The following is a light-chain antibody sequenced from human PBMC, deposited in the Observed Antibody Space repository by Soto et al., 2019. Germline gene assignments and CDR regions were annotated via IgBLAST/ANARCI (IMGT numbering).Light chain of an antibody. Sequence: QSVLTQPPSVSGAPGQRVTISCTGSSSNIGAGYDVHWYQQLPGTAPKPLIYGNSNRPSGVPDRFSGSKSGTSASLAITGLQAEDEADYYCQSYDSSLNGLLFGGGTKLTVL. CDR1: SSNIGAGYD. J-gene: IGLJ2*01. CDR3: QSYDSSLNGLL. V-gene: IGLV1-40*01. CDR2: GNS.